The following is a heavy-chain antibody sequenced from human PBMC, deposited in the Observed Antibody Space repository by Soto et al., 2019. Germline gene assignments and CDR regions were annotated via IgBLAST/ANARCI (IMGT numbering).Heavy chain of an antibody. CDR1: GGSVSSGDYF. V-gene: IGHV4-61*08. Sequence: SETLSLTCTVSGGSVSSGDYFWSWLRQSPGKRLEWIAHIYYSGSTNYNPSLKSRATISVDTSKSQVSLTLTSMTAADAALYYCARSPNYYYYGFDVWGQGTAVTVSS. J-gene: IGHJ6*02. D-gene: IGHD3-10*01. CDR2: IYYSGST. CDR3: ARSPNYYYYGFDV.